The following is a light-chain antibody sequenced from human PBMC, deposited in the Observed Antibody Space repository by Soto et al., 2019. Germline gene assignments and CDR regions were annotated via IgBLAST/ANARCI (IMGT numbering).Light chain of an antibody. CDR1: QSVSNN. V-gene: IGKV3D-15*01. CDR2: GAS. Sequence: EIVMTQSPATLSVSPGKRATLSCRASQSVSNNLAWYQQKPGQAPRLLIYGASTRATGIPARFSGSGSGTEFTLTISSLQSEDFAVYYCQLYNNWPITFGQGTRLEIK. J-gene: IGKJ5*01. CDR3: QLYNNWPIT.